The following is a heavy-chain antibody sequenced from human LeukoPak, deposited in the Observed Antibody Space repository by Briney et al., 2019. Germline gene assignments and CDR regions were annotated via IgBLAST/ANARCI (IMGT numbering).Heavy chain of an antibody. CDR2: TYYSGST. D-gene: IGHD3-22*01. J-gene: IGHJ4*02. Sequence: PSETLSLTCTVSGGSISSSSYYWGWIRQPPGKGLEWIGSTYYSGSTYYNPSLKSRVTISVDTSKNQFSLKLSSVTAADTAVYYCARRNYYDSSGYYDWGQGTLVTVSS. CDR1: GGSISSSSYY. CDR3: ARRNYYDSSGYYD. V-gene: IGHV4-39*01.